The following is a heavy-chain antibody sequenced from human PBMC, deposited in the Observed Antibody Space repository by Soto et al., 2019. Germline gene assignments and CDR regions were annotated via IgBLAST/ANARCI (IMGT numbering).Heavy chain of an antibody. D-gene: IGHD2-2*01. CDR2: ISSSSSYI. V-gene: IGHV3-21*01. CDR1: GFTFSSYS. Sequence: EVQLVESGGGLVKPGGSLRLSCAASGFTFSSYSMNWVRQAPGKGLEWVSSISSSSSYIYYADSVKGRFTISRDNAKNSLYLQMSSLRAEDTAVYYCARDFPSAKEGDWGQGTLVTVSS. J-gene: IGHJ4*02. CDR3: ARDFPSAKEGD.